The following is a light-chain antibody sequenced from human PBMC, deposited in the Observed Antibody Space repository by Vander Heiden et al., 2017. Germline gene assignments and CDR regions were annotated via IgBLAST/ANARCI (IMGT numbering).Light chain of an antibody. CDR3: QQDYSAPRT. Sequence: DNQMSRSPSSLSASVGDRVTITCRASQSISSYLDWYQQKPGKAPKLLIYAASSLQSGVPSRFSRSGSGTDFTLTISSLQPEDFATYYCQQDYSAPRTFGEGTKVEIK. CDR2: AAS. J-gene: IGKJ4*01. CDR1: QSISSY. V-gene: IGKV1-39*01.